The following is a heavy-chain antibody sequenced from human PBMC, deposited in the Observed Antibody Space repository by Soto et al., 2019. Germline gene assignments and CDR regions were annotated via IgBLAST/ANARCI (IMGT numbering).Heavy chain of an antibody. Sequence: SETLSLTFTVSGGSISSYYWSWIRQPPGKGLEWIGYIYYSGSTNHNPSLKSRVTISVDTSKNQFSLKLSSVTAADTAVYYCARDERLGDYYYYMDVWGKGTTVTVSS. D-gene: IGHD3-3*01. V-gene: IGHV4-59*01. CDR2: IYYSGST. CDR3: ARDERLGDYYYYMDV. J-gene: IGHJ6*03. CDR1: GGSISSYY.